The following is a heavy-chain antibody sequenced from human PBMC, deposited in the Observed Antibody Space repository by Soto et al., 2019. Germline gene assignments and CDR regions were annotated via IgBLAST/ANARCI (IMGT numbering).Heavy chain of an antibody. Sequence: GGSLRLSCAASGFTFSSYAMSWVRQAPGKGLEWVSAISGSGGSTYYADSVKGRFTISRDNSKNTLYLQMNSLRAEDTAVYYCAKAGNTAMVISDYYYYGMDVWGQGTTVTVSS. CDR2: ISGSGGST. CDR3: AKAGNTAMVISDYYYYGMDV. V-gene: IGHV3-23*01. CDR1: GFTFSSYA. D-gene: IGHD5-18*01. J-gene: IGHJ6*02.